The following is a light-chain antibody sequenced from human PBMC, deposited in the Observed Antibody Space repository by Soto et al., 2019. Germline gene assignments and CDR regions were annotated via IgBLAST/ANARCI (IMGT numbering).Light chain of an antibody. CDR1: HSVTTH. CDR3: QQRSDSIT. Sequence: EIVLKQSPETLSLSPWERAALSCLASHSVTTHLAWFQQRPGQTPRLLIYDASTRAPGIPARFSGRGSGADFTLTISSLEPEDFAVYYCQQRSDSITFGQGTRLEIK. V-gene: IGKV3-11*01. J-gene: IGKJ5*01. CDR2: DAS.